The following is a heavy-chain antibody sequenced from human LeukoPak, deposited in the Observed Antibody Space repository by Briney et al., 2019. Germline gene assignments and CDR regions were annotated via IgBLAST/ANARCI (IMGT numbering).Heavy chain of an antibody. CDR1: GGSISSYY. D-gene: IGHD5-18*01. V-gene: IGHV4-59*01. CDR2: IYYSGST. J-gene: IGHJ6*03. Sequence: SETLSLTCTVSGGSISSYYWSWIRQPPGKGLEWIGYIYYSGSTNYKSSLKSRVTISVDTSKNQFSLKLSSVTAADTAVYYCARTTEGGYSYGYFYYYYMDVWGKGTTVTVSS. CDR3: ARTTEGGYSYGYFYYYYMDV.